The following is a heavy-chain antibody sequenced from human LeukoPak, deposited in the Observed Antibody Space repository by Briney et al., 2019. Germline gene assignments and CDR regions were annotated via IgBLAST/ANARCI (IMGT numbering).Heavy chain of an antibody. V-gene: IGHV3-23*01. CDR3: AKEEARSWTLGVDY. Sequence: QTGGSLRLSCAASGFTFSSYAMSWVRQAPGKGLEWVSAISGSGGSTYYADSVKGRFTISRDNSKNTLYLQMNNLRAEDTAVYYCAKEEARSWTLGVDYWGQGTPVTVSS. CDR2: ISGSGGST. D-gene: IGHD6-13*01. CDR1: GFTFSSYA. J-gene: IGHJ4*02.